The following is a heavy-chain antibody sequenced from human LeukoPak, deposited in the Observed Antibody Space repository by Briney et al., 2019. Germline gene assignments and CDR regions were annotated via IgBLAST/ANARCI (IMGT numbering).Heavy chain of an antibody. V-gene: IGHV4-34*01. Sequence: SETLSLTCAVYGGSFRGYYWSWIRQPPGKGLEWIGEINDSGSTNYNPSLKSRLTISVDTAKNQLSLKLSSVPAADAAVNYCAMGITMSCWGQGTLVTVSS. D-gene: IGHD3-22*01. CDR3: AMGITMSC. J-gene: IGHJ4*02. CDR2: INDSGST. CDR1: GGSFRGYY.